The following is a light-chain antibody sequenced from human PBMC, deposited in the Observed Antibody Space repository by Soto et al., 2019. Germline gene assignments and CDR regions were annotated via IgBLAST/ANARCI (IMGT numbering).Light chain of an antibody. CDR2: NAS. V-gene: IGKV3-11*01. CDR3: QQRSDWPRT. J-gene: IGKJ4*01. Sequence: EIVLTQSPATLSLSPGERVTLSCRASQSVNSYLAWYQQTPGQAPRLLIYNASNRAAGIPPRFRGSGSGTDFTLTISSLEPEDFAVYYCQQRSDWPRTFGGGTRVEIK. CDR1: QSVNSY.